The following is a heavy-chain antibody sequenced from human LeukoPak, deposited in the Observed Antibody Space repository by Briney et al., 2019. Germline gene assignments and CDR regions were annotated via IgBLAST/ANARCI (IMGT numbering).Heavy chain of an antibody. Sequence: GGSLRLSCVASGFTFSGFSMNWVRQAPGTGLEWVPYIKSTSTIIYYADSVKGRFTISRDNAKNSLYLQMNSLRVEDTAVYYCARGRGTEDYTQHSFDIWGQGTVVTVSS. CDR3: ARGRGTEDYTQHSFDI. CDR1: GFTFSGFS. D-gene: IGHD4-11*01. CDR2: IKSTSTII. J-gene: IGHJ3*02. V-gene: IGHV3-48*04.